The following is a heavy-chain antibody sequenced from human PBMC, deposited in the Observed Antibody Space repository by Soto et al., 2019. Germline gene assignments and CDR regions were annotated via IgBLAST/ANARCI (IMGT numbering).Heavy chain of an antibody. CDR1: GFTFSSYA. CDR3: ARGGPKRGYSYGYPSY. V-gene: IGHV3-30-3*01. J-gene: IGHJ4*02. CDR2: ISYDGSNK. D-gene: IGHD5-18*01. Sequence: GGSLRLSCAASGFTFSSYAMHWVRQAPGKGLEWMAVISYDGSNKYYADSVKGRFTISRDNSKNTLYLQMNSLRAEDTAVYYCARGGPKRGYSYGYPSYWGQGTLVTVSS.